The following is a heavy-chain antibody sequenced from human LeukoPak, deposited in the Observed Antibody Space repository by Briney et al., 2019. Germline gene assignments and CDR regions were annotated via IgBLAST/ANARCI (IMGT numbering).Heavy chain of an antibody. CDR3: AREVAAYFDL. V-gene: IGHV3-11*05. CDR2: ISSSSSYT. CDR1: GFTFSDYY. Sequence: PGGSLRLSCAASGFTFSDYYMSWIRQAPGKGLEWVSYISSSSSYTNYADSLKGRFTISRDNAKNSLYLQMNSLRAEDTAVYYCAREVAAYFDLWGRGTLVTVSS. J-gene: IGHJ2*01. D-gene: IGHD6-19*01.